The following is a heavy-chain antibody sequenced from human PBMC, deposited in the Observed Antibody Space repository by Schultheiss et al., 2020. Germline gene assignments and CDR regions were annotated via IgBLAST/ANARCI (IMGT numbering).Heavy chain of an antibody. J-gene: IGHJ4*02. CDR1: GGSISSYY. V-gene: IGHV4-4*09. Sequence: SETLSLTCTVSGGSISSYYWGWIRQPPGKGLEWIGYAFSNGSTNYNPSLKGRATISVDTSKNQFSLKLSSVTAADTAVYYCATLRTTVTAPFDYWGQGTLVTVSS. D-gene: IGHD4-17*01. CDR2: AFSNGST. CDR3: ATLRTTVTAPFDY.